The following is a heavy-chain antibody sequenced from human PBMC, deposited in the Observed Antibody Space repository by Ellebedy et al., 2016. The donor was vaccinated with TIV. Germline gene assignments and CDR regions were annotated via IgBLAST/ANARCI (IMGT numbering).Heavy chain of an antibody. CDR1: GFIVSSNF. CDR3: AKDPGGLTTMITPD. J-gene: IGHJ4*02. V-gene: IGHV3-53*01. CDR2: IYSGGST. D-gene: IGHD4-17*01. Sequence: GESLKISCAASGFIVSSNFMSWVRQAPGKGLGWVSVIYSGGSTYYADSVKGRFTISRDNSKNTLYLQMNSLRAEDTAVYYCAKDPGGLTTMITPDWGQGTLVTVSS.